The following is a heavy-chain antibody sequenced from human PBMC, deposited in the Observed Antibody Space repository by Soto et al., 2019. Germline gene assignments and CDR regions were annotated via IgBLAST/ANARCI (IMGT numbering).Heavy chain of an antibody. J-gene: IGHJ4*02. Sequence: ASVKVSCKASGGTFSSYAISWVRQAPGQGLEWMGGIIPIFGTANYAQKFQGRVTITADESTSTAYMELSSLRSEDTAVYYCARIRPSYPGAVDYWGQGTLVTVSS. CDR3: ARIRPSYPGAVDY. CDR2: IIPIFGTA. CDR1: GGTFSSYA. V-gene: IGHV1-69*13. D-gene: IGHD1-26*01.